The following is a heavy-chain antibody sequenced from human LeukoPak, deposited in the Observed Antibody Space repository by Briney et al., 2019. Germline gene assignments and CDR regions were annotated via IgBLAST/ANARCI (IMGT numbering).Heavy chain of an antibody. Sequence: ASVKVSCKASGYTFSSYNVHWVRQAPGQRLEWMGSINPNTGGTNYAQKFQGRVTMTRDTSIITAYMELSSLRSDDTAVYYCTGRSGVEVFQHWGQGTLIIVSS. CDR1: GYTFSSYN. CDR3: TGRSGVEVFQH. CDR2: INPNTGGT. D-gene: IGHD3-10*01. V-gene: IGHV1-2*02. J-gene: IGHJ1*01.